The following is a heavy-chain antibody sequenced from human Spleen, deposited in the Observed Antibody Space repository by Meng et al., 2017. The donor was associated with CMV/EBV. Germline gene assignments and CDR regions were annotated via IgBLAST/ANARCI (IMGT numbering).Heavy chain of an antibody. V-gene: IGHV1-18*01. D-gene: IGHD4-17*01. Sequence: ASGYTFSSCGFNWVRQVPGQGLEWMGWISVSNGKTNYAQNLQGRVRMTTDTSTNTTFMDLRGLRFDDTAVYYCAIGHPSDYGVAFDIWGQGTLVTVSS. CDR1: GYTFSSCG. J-gene: IGHJ3*02. CDR3: AIGHPSDYGVAFDI. CDR2: ISVSNGKT.